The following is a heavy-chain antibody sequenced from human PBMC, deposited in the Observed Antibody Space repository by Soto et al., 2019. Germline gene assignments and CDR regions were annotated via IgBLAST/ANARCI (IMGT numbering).Heavy chain of an antibody. J-gene: IGHJ6*02. CDR1: GFTFSSYG. CDR3: AREGWRGGSCYSPYYYYYGMDV. D-gene: IGHD2-15*01. CDR2: IWSDGSNK. Sequence: QVQVVESGGGVVQPGRSLRLSCAASGFTFSSYGMHWVRQAPGKGLEWVAVIWSDGSNKYYADSLKGRFIVSRDNSKNTLYLQRNSRRDEDAAVYYCAREGWRGGSCYSPYYYYYGMDVWGQGTTVIVS. V-gene: IGHV3-33*01.